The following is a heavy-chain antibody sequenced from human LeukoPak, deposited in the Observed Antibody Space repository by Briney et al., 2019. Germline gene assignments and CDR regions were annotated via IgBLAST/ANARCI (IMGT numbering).Heavy chain of an antibody. D-gene: IGHD1-26*01. CDR1: GYTFTSYD. CDR3: ARDSISGSYVHYDN. J-gene: IGHJ4*02. CDR2: INTNTGNP. Sequence: ASVTVSCKASGYTFTSYDINWVRQATGQGLEWMGWINTNTGNPTYAQGFTGRFVFSLDTSVSTAYLQINSLKAEDTAVYYCARDSISGSYVHYDNWGQGTLVTVSS. V-gene: IGHV7-4-1*02.